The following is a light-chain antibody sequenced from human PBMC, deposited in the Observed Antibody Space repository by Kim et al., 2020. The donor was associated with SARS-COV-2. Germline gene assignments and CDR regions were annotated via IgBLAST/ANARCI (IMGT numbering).Light chain of an antibody. CDR2: EDR. Sequence: VSPGQTASITCSGDKLGDKYVCWYQQKPGQSPVVVMYEDRERPSGIPDRFSGSNSGNTATLTISGTQAMDEADYYCQAWDSTSAVFGGGTQLTVL. CDR3: QAWDSTSAV. CDR1: KLGDKY. V-gene: IGLV3-1*01. J-gene: IGLJ3*02.